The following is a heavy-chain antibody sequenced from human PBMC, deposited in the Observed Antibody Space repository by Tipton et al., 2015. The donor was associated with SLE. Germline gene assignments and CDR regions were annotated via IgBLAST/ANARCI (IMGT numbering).Heavy chain of an antibody. D-gene: IGHD4-23*01. CDR2: ISSGSRI. V-gene: IGHV3-69-1*01. Sequence: SLRLSCAASGFTFDHYAMHWVRQAPGKGLEWVSSISSGSRIFYADSVMGRFTISRDNSKNTLYLQMNGLRAEDTAVYYCARGGDDYGGKPFDYWGQGTLVTVSS. CDR3: ARGGDDYGGKPFDY. J-gene: IGHJ4*02. CDR1: GFTFDHYA.